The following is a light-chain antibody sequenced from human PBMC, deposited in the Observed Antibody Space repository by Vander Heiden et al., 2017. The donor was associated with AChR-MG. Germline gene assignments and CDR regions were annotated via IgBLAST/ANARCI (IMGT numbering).Light chain of an antibody. V-gene: IGLV3-21*02. Sequence: SYVLTQPPSVSVAPGQTARITRGGNKLGIHSVHWYQPKAGQDPGRVVFYDSVRPPGIPERFSGSNSGNTATLSISRVEAGDEADYYCQVWETSSDLPVFGGGTKLNVL. CDR3: QVWETSSDLPV. CDR1: KLGIHS. CDR2: YDS. J-gene: IGLJ2*01.